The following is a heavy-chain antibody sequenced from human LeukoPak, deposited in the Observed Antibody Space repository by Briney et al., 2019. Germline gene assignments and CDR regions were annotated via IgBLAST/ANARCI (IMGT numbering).Heavy chain of an antibody. CDR2: IYYSGGT. J-gene: IGHJ5*02. CDR3: ARDNCSGGSCHKLGFDP. CDR1: GGSISSYY. Sequence: SETLSLTCTVSGGSISSYYWSWIRQPPGKGLEWIGYIYYSGGTNYNPSLKSRVTISVDTSKNQFSLKLSSVTVADTAVYYCARDNCSGGSCHKLGFDPWGQGTLVTVSS. V-gene: IGHV4-59*01. D-gene: IGHD2-15*01.